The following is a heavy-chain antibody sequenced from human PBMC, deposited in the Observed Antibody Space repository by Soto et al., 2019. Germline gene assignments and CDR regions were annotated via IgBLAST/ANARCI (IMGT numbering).Heavy chain of an antibody. Sequence: QITLKESGPTLVKPTQTLTLTCTFSGFSLSTSGVGVGWIRQPPGKALEWLALIYWDDDKRYSPSLKSRLTITKDTSEYQVVLTMTSMDPVDTATYYCAHRPTYCSGGSCYSGFDYCGQGTLVTVSS. CDR1: GFSLSTSGVG. CDR3: AHRPTYCSGGSCYSGFDY. J-gene: IGHJ4*02. CDR2: IYWDDDK. D-gene: IGHD2-15*01. V-gene: IGHV2-5*02.